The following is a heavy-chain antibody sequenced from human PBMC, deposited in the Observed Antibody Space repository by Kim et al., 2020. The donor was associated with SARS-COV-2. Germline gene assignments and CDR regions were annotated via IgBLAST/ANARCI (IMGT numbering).Heavy chain of an antibody. CDR2: GRT. Sequence: GRTYYADSVKGRFTISRDNSKNTMYLQMNSLRAEDTAVYYCASQRFLEDYWGQGTLVTVSS. D-gene: IGHD3-3*01. V-gene: IGHV3-66*04. J-gene: IGHJ4*02. CDR3: ASQRFLEDY.